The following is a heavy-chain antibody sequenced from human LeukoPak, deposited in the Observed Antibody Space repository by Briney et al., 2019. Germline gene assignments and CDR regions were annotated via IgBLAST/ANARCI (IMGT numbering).Heavy chain of an antibody. Sequence: SQTLSLTCAISGDSVPSNSAAWNWIRQSPSRGLEWLGRTYYRSKWYHDYAESVRSRITINPDTSKNQFSLQLGSVTPEDTAIYYCARDDLGYIDYWGQGTLVTVSS. D-gene: IGHD7-27*01. CDR2: TYYRSKWYH. J-gene: IGHJ4*02. CDR3: ARDDLGYIDY. V-gene: IGHV6-1*01. CDR1: GDSVPSNSAA.